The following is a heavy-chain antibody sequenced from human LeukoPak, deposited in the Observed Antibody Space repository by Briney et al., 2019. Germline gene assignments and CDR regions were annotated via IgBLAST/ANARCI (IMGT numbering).Heavy chain of an antibody. D-gene: IGHD4-17*01. Sequence: SETLSLTCTVSGGSISSYYWSWIRQPAGRGLEWIGRIYTSGTTHYNPSLKSRVTMSVDTSKNQFSPKLSSVTAADTAVYYCARLSTVTTSFDYWGQGTLVTVSS. V-gene: IGHV4-4*07. J-gene: IGHJ4*02. CDR3: ARLSTVTTSFDY. CDR2: IYTSGTT. CDR1: GGSISSYY.